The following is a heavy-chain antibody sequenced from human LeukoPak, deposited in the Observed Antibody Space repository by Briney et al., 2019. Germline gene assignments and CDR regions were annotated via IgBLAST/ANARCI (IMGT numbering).Heavy chain of an antibody. D-gene: IGHD6-19*01. J-gene: IGHJ4*02. CDR2: INPNSGGT. Sequence: ASVKVSCKASGYTFTGYYMHWVRQAPGQGLEWTGWINPNSGGTNYAQKFQGRVTMTRDTSISTAYMELSRLRSDDTAVYYCARAFPGRVYSSGWYEGSFSDYWGQGTLVTVSS. CDR1: GYTFTGYY. V-gene: IGHV1-2*02. CDR3: ARAFPGRVYSSGWYEGSFSDY.